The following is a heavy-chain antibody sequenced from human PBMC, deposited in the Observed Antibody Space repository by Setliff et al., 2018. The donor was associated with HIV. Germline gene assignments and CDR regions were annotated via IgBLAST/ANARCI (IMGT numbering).Heavy chain of an antibody. CDR2: LDYIGST. Sequence: SETLSLTCTVSGGSISSRDYFWGWLRQPPGKGLEWIGSLDYIGSTYYNPSLNSRVTISVVTSKNQFSLKLSSVTAADTAVYYCARHVDCSTTSCYARPYNFYYMDVWGKGTTVTVSS. CDR1: GGSISSRDYF. CDR3: ARHVDCSTTSCYARPYNFYYMDV. J-gene: IGHJ6*03. D-gene: IGHD2-2*01. V-gene: IGHV4-39*01.